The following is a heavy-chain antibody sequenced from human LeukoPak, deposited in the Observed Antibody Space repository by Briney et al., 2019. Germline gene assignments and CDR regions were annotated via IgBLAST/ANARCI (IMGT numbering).Heavy chain of an antibody. CDR3: AGRITGYSSGYVF. V-gene: IGHV3-53*01. Sequence: GGSLRLSCAASGFTVSSNYMSWVRQAPGKGLDWVSVISGSAHKIRYADSVRGRFTISRDNSENTVYLQMNNLRGEDTAIYYCAGRITGYSSGYVFWGQGTLVTVSS. J-gene: IGHJ4*02. D-gene: IGHD5-18*01. CDR2: ISGSAHK. CDR1: GFTVSSNY.